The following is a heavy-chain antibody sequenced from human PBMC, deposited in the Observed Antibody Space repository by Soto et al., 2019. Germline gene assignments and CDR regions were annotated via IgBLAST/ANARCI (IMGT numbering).Heavy chain of an antibody. CDR1: GFTFSSSA. CDR2: ISGSGGSP. J-gene: IGHJ6*02. V-gene: IGHV3-23*01. Sequence: EEHLLESGGGLVQPGGSLSLSCAASGFTFSSSAMSWVRQAPGKGQECVAGISGSGGSPYYADSVKGRFTISRDNAKNTLYLQMNSLLPDEAAVYHCAKQYYGMDCWGQGTTVTVS. CDR3: AKQYYGMDC.